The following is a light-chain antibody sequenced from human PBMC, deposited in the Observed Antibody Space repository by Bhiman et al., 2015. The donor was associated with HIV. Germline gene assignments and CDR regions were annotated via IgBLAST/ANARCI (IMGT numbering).Light chain of an antibody. CDR3: CSYAGGFLV. Sequence: QSALTQPASVSGSPGQSITISCTGTSSDVGSYNLVSWYQQHPGKAPKLILYEVNKRPSGVPDRFSGSKSANTASLTISGLQAEDEADYYCCSYAGGFLVFGGGTQVTV. J-gene: IGLJ2*01. CDR2: EVN. V-gene: IGLV2-23*02. CDR1: SSDVGSYNL.